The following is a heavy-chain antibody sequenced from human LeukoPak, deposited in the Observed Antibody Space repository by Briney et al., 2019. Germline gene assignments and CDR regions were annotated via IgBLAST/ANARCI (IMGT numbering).Heavy chain of an antibody. Sequence: SETLSLTCTVSGGSISSGGYYWSWIRQHPGKGLEWIGYIYYSGSTYYNPSLKSRVTISVDTSKNQFSLKLSSVTAADTAVYYCARDRKSYITAMVMRAFDIWGQGTMVTVSS. CDR3: ARDRKSYITAMVMRAFDI. J-gene: IGHJ3*02. CDR2: IYYSGST. D-gene: IGHD5-18*01. V-gene: IGHV4-31*03. CDR1: GGSISSGGYY.